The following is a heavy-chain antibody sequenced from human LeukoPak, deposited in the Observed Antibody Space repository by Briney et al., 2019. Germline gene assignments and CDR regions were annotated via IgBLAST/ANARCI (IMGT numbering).Heavy chain of an antibody. Sequence: SETLSLTCTVSGDSVSNGNYYWSWLRQPPGKALEWIGYIYYTGRTYYNPSLEGRVTILVDTSRNHFSVKLSSVTAADTAVYYCARSQNYYGSGDYWSQGTLVTVSS. D-gene: IGHD3-10*01. J-gene: IGHJ4*02. V-gene: IGHV4-61*03. CDR2: IYYTGRT. CDR3: ARSQNYYGSGDY. CDR1: GDSVSNGNYY.